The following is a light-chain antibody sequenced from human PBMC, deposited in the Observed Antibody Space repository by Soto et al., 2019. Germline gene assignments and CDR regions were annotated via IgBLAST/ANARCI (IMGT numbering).Light chain of an antibody. J-gene: IGKJ2*01. CDR2: GAS. CDR3: EQYDSYPPT. V-gene: IGKV1-16*02. CDR1: QDIKHY. Sequence: DIQMTQSPSSLSASVGDTVTITCRASQDIKHYLAWFQQTPGSAPKSLIYGASSLQSGVPSKFSGSGYGTDFTLTISSLQPEDFATYYCEQYDSYPPTFGQGTKLEIK.